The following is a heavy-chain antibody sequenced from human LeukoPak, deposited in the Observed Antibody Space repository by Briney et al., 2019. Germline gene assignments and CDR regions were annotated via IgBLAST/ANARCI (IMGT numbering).Heavy chain of an antibody. Sequence: GGSLRLSCAASGFTVSSNYMSWVRQAPGKGLEWVSVIYSGGSTYYADSVKGRFTISRDNSKNTLYLQMNSLRAEDTAVYYCARDAYDSSGSNFDYWGQGTLVTVSS. J-gene: IGHJ4*02. CDR2: IYSGGST. D-gene: IGHD3-22*01. CDR3: ARDAYDSSGSNFDY. CDR1: GFTVSSNY. V-gene: IGHV3-66*01.